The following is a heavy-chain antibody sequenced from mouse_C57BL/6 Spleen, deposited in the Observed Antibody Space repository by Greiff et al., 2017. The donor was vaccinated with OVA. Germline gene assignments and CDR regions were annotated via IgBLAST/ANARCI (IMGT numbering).Heavy chain of an antibody. Sequence: LVESGAELARPGASVKMSCKASGYTFTSYTMHWVKQRPGQGLEWIGYINPSSGYTKYNQKFKDKATLTADKSSSTAYMQLSSLTSEDSAVYYCARGDYDGFAYWGQGTLVTVSA. CDR1: GYTFTSYT. CDR2: INPSSGYT. CDR3: ARGDYDGFAY. D-gene: IGHD2-4*01. V-gene: IGHV1-4*01. J-gene: IGHJ3*01.